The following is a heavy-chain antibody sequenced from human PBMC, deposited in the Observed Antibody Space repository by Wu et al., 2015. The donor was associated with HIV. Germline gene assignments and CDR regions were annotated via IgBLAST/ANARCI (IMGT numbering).Heavy chain of an antibody. CDR3: ARDLGDDFAVRGFYWYMDV. V-gene: IGHV1-2*02. Sequence: QVQLVQSGAEVRKPGASVKVSCKASGGTFSSYGISWVRQAPGQGLEWMGWIRPDSGATHYAERFEDRVTMTRDASITTAYMELRRLRSDDTAVYFCARDLGDDFAVRGFYWYMDVWGRGTAITVSS. CDR2: IRPDSGAT. J-gene: IGHJ6*03. CDR1: GGTFSSYG. D-gene: IGHD2-21*01.